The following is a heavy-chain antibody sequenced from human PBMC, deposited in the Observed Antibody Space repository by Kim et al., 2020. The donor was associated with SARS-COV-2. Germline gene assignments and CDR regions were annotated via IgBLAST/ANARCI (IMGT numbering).Heavy chain of an antibody. V-gene: IGHV3-23*01. Sequence: GGSLRLSCAASGITFSVDAMTWVRQAPGKGLEWVSGISGSGGRTYYADSVKGRFTISRDKSKNTLYLQMNSLRAEDTAVYYCAKTSSGWSFDIWGQGTMVTVSS. CDR1: GITFSVDA. CDR3: AKTSSGWSFDI. J-gene: IGHJ3*02. D-gene: IGHD6-19*01. CDR2: ISGSGGRT.